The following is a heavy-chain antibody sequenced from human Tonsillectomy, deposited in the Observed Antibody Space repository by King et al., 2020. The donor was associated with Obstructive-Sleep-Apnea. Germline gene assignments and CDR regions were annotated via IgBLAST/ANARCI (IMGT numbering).Heavy chain of an antibody. CDR2: ITGGGTYT. CDR3: AKGTDSGHSEETD. J-gene: IGHJ4*02. D-gene: IGHD3-10*01. CDR1: GFAFHNYA. Sequence: VQLVESGGTLVQPGGSLRLSCAASGFAFHNYAMSWVRQPPGKGLEWVAGITGGGTYTFYAGSMQGRFVVSRDNSKNTLYLHMNSLTVDDTARYYCAKGTDSGHSEETDWGQGTLVTVSS. V-gene: IGHV3-23*04.